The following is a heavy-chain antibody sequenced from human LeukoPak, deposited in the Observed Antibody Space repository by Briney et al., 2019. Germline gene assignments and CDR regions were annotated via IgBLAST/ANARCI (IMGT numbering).Heavy chain of an antibody. CDR2: INHSGST. CDR3: ARHRTYYYGSGSYYPFDY. CDR1: GGSFSGYY. Sequence: SETLSLTCAVYGGSFSGYYWSWIRQPPGKGLEWIGEINHSGSTNYNPSLKSRVTISVDTSKNQFSLKLSSVTAADTAVYYCARHRTYYYGSGSYYPFDYWGQGTLVTVSS. D-gene: IGHD3-10*01. V-gene: IGHV4-34*01. J-gene: IGHJ4*02.